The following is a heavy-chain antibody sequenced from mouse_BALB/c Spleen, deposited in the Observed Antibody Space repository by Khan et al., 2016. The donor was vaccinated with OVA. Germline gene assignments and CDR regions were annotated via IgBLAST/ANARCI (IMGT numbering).Heavy chain of an antibody. J-gene: IGHJ2*01. V-gene: IGHV3-2*02. D-gene: IGHD1-2*01. CDR2: ISNSGST. CDR3: ARTARIKY. CDR1: GYSITSGYG. Sequence: EVQLQESGPGLVKPSQSLSLTCTVTGYSITSGYGWNWIRQFPGNKLEWMGYISNSGSTNYNPSLKSRISITRDTSKNQFFLQVNSVTTEDTATYYSARTARIKYWGQGTTLTVSA.